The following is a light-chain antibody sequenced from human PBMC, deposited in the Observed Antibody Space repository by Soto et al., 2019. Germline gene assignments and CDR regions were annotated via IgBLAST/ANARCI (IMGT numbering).Light chain of an antibody. J-gene: IGLJ3*02. Sequence: QSALTQPASVSGSPGQSITISCTGTSSDVGTYNLVSWYQQHPGKAPKLMIYDATKRPSGVSNRFSGSKSGNTASLTISGLQAEDEADYYCCSYAGSTTWVFGGRTQLTVL. CDR2: DAT. V-gene: IGLV2-23*01. CDR1: SSDVGTYNL. CDR3: CSYAGSTTWV.